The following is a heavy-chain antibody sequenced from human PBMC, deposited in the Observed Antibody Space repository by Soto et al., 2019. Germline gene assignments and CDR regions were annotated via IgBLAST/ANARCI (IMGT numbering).Heavy chain of an antibody. Sequence: EVQLVESGGGLVQSGGSLRLSCAASGFTFSSYWMHWVRQAPGKGLVWVSRINSDGSSTSYADSVKGRFTISRDNAKNTLYLQMNSLGVEDTAVYYCAREYSSSRYFDYWGQGTLVTVSS. J-gene: IGHJ4*02. CDR2: INSDGSST. V-gene: IGHV3-74*01. D-gene: IGHD6-13*01. CDR1: GFTFSSYW. CDR3: AREYSSSRYFDY.